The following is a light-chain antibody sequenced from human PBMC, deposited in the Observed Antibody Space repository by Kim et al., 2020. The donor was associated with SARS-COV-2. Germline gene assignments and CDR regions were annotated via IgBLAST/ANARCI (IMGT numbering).Light chain of an antibody. CDR1: SSDVGGYNY. Sequence: GQSITISCTGTSSDVGGYNYVSWYQQHPGKAPKLMIYDVNNRPSGVSNRFSGSKSGNTASLTISGLQAEDEADYYCCSYAGSYTYVFGTGTKVTVL. J-gene: IGLJ1*01. CDR3: CSYAGSYTYV. V-gene: IGLV2-14*03. CDR2: DVN.